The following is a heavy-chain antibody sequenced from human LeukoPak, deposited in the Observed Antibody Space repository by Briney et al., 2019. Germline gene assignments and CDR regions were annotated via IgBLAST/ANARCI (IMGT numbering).Heavy chain of an antibody. CDR3: ARVDSVSYYETSDY. D-gene: IGHD1-26*01. Sequence: ASVKVSCKASGYTFTNYALNWVRQAPGQGLEWMGWINTNTEIPTYAQGFTGRFVFSLDTSVSTAYLQISSLKAEDTAVYYCARVDSVSYYETSDYWGQGTLVTVSS. CDR2: INTNTEIP. J-gene: IGHJ4*02. CDR1: GYTFTNYA. V-gene: IGHV7-4-1*02.